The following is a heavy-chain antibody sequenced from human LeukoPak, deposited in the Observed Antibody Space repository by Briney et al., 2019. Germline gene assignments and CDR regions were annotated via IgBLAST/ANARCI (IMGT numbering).Heavy chain of an antibody. CDR1: GYSFTSFW. Sequence: GESLKISCKGSGYSFTSFWIGWVRQMPGKGLEWMGIIYPGDSDTRYSPSFQGQVTISADKSFSTAYLQWDSLKASDSAMYYCARSGLVYNLRSFDYWGQGTQVTVSS. J-gene: IGHJ4*02. CDR3: ARSGLVYNLRSFDY. V-gene: IGHV5-51*01. CDR2: IYPGDSDT. D-gene: IGHD5-24*01.